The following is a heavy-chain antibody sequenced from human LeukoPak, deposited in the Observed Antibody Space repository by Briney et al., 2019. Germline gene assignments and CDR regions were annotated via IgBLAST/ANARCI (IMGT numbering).Heavy chain of an antibody. CDR2: IKQDGSEK. V-gene: IGHV3-7*01. CDR3: ARGLSRLGYCSGGSCGYYFDY. CDR1: GFTFSSYS. Sequence: GGSLRLSCAASGFTFSSYSMSWVRQAPGKGLEWVANIKQDGSEKYYVDSVKGRFTVSRDNAKNSLYLQMNSLRAEDTAVYYCARGLSRLGYCSGGSCGYYFDYWGQGTLVTVSS. J-gene: IGHJ4*02. D-gene: IGHD2-15*01.